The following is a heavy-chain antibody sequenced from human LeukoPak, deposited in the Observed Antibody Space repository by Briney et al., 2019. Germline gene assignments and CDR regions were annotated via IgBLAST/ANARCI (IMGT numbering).Heavy chain of an antibody. CDR2: MYLSGNT. Sequence: PSETLSLTCTVSGGSISSYYWSWIRQPAGKGLEWIGRMYLSGNTNYNPSLKSRVTMSPDTSKNQFSLKPSSMTAADTAVYYCARSGSYANDAFDIWGQGTMVTVSS. V-gene: IGHV4-4*07. D-gene: IGHD1-26*01. CDR3: ARSGSYANDAFDI. CDR1: GGSISSYY. J-gene: IGHJ3*02.